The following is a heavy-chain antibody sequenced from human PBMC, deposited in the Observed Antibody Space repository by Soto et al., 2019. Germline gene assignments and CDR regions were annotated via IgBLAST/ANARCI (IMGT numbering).Heavy chain of an antibody. Sequence: SETLSLTCTVSGGSVNTAPYHWSWIRQSPRNGLEWIGNIYSTGSTNYNPSFESRVAISLDTSNNQFSLRLTSLTAADTAVYFCARDHHSYYDTSGYYPYFDFWGQGTLVTVSS. D-gene: IGHD3-22*01. V-gene: IGHV4-61*01. CDR3: ARDHHSYYDTSGYYPYFDF. J-gene: IGHJ4*02. CDR1: GGSVNTAPYH. CDR2: IYSTGST.